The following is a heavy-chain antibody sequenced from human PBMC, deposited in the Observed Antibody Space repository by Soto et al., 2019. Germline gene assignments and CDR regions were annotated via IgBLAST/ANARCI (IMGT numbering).Heavy chain of an antibody. V-gene: IGHV1-2*02. D-gene: IGHD3-9*01. CDR2: INPNSGGT. Sequence: GASVKVSCKASGYTFTGYYMHWVRQAPGQGLEWMGWINPNSGGTNYAQKFQGRVTMTRDTSISTAYMELSRLRSDGTAVYYCARERDEAYYDILTGYSNSIYYYYGMDVWGQGTTVTVSS. CDR3: ARERDEAYYDILTGYSNSIYYYYGMDV. CDR1: GYTFTGYY. J-gene: IGHJ6*02.